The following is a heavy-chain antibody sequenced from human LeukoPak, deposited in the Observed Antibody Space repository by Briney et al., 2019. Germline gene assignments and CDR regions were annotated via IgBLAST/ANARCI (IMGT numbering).Heavy chain of an antibody. CDR2: IRYDGSNK. CDR1: GFTFSSYG. V-gene: IGHV3-30*02. D-gene: IGHD6-19*01. J-gene: IGHJ4*02. Sequence: QAGGSLRLSCAASGFTFSSYGMHWVRQAPGKGLEWVAFIRYDGSNKYYADSVKGRFTISRDNSKNTLYLQMNSLRAEDTAVYYCATTSQSGYSSGWYFYYWGQGTLVTVSS. CDR3: ATTSQSGYSSGWYFYY.